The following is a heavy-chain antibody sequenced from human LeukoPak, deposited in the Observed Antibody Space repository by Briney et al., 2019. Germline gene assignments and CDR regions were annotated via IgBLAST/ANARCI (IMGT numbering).Heavy chain of an antibody. Sequence: PGGSLRLSCAASGLSFSKYAMDWVRQAPGKGLEWVAIISKDGSMRYYADSVKGRFTVSRDNSNNTLSLQMNSLKSEDTAVYYCAGEKFDIWGQGTMVTVSA. V-gene: IGHV3-30*04. CDR2: ISKDGSMR. CDR1: GLSFSKYA. CDR3: AGEKFDI. J-gene: IGHJ3*02.